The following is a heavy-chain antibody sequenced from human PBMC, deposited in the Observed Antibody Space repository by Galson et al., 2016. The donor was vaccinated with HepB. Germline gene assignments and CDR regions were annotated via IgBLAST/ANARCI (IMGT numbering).Heavy chain of an antibody. Sequence: TLSLTCSVSGASNIMNKYFWGWIRQPPGKGLEWIGSMFSTGSSYFNLSLKSRVSMSIDTSTIRLSLKLRSVTAADTAFYYCARPISGTSLSDFDYWGQGILVTVSS. CDR1: GASNIMNKYF. D-gene: IGHD1-20*01. V-gene: IGHV4-39*02. J-gene: IGHJ4*02. CDR2: MFSTGSS. CDR3: ARPISGTSLSDFDY.